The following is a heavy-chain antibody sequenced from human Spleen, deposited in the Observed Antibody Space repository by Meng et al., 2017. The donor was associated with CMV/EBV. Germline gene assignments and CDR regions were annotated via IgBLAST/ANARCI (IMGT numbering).Heavy chain of an antibody. CDR1: GYPFTSFY. Sequence: ASVKVSCKASGYPFTSFYIHWVRQAPGQGLEWMGWIHPHRGDTNYAQQFQGRVTLTRDTSINTGYMELTRLTSDDTAVYYCARDNNWGPDYWGQGTLVTVSS. V-gene: IGHV1-2*02. CDR3: ARDNNWGPDY. CDR2: IHPHRGDT. D-gene: IGHD7-27*01. J-gene: IGHJ4*02.